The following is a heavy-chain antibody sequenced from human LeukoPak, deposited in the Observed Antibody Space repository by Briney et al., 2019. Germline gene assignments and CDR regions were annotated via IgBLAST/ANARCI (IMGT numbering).Heavy chain of an antibody. J-gene: IGHJ3*01. Sequence: GGSLRLSCAASGFSFSGYGIHWVRQAPGKGLEWVAFISYHGTNKYYTDSVKGRFTISRDNSKNMLYLQMNSLRAEDTAVYYCAKDWRWELPIYGFNVWGQGTMVTVSS. D-gene: IGHD1-26*01. CDR3: AKDWRWELPIYGFNV. CDR1: GFSFSGYG. CDR2: ISYHGTNK. V-gene: IGHV3-30*18.